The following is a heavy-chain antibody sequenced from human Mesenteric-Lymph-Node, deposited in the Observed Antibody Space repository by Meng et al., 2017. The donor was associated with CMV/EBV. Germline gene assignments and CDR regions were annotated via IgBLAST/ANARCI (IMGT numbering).Heavy chain of an antibody. V-gene: IGHV3-23*03. J-gene: IGHJ4*02. CDR1: GFTFRNYA. CDR3: ARDGYFDWLLWVY. Sequence: GESLKISCAASGFTFRNYAMTWVRQAPGKGLEWVSVIYGGGSDTYYADSVKGRFTISRDNSKNTLYLQMTSLRAEDTAVYYCARDGYFDWLLWVYWGQGTLVTVSS. D-gene: IGHD3-9*01. CDR2: IYGGGSDT.